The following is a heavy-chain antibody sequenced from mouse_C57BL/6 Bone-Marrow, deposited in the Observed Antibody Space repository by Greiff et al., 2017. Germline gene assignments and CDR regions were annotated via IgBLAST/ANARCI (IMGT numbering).Heavy chain of an antibody. V-gene: IGHV5-9*01. Sequence: EVQLVESGGGLVQPGGSMKLSCAASGFTFSSYTMSWVRQTPEKRLEWVATISGGGGNTYYPDSVKGRFTISRDNAKNTLYLQMGSLRSEDTALYYCASLLRTWFAYWGQGTLVTVSA. CDR1: GFTFSSYT. J-gene: IGHJ3*01. CDR3: ASLLRTWFAY. CDR2: ISGGGGNT.